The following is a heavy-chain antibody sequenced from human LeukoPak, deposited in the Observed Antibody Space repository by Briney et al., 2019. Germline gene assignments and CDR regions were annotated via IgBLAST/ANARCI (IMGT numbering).Heavy chain of an antibody. J-gene: IGHJ3*02. D-gene: IGHD3-22*01. CDR1: GGSISSYY. CDR2: IYYSGST. V-gene: IGHV4-59*01. Sequence: KPSETLSLTCTVSGGSISSYYWSWIRQPPGKGLEWIGYIYYSGSTNYNPSLKRRVTISVDTSKNQFSLKLSSVTAADTAVYYCARVLYYYDSSGYYYDAFDIWGQGTMVTVSS. CDR3: ARVLYYYDSSGYYYDAFDI.